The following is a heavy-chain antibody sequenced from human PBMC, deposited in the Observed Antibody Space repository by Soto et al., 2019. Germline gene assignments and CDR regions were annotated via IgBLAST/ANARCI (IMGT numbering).Heavy chain of an antibody. CDR2: ISSSTTYI. V-gene: IGHV3-21*03. CDR1: RFTFSSYT. J-gene: IGHJ3*02. CDR3: ARDFDSSGYYGPVGAFDI. Sequence: PGGSLRLSCSASRFTFSSYTMNWVRQAPGKGLEWVSSISSSTTYIYYADSVKGRFTISRDNAKNSLYLQVNSLRAEDTAVYYYARDFDSSGYYGPVGAFDIWGQGTMVTVS. D-gene: IGHD3-22*01.